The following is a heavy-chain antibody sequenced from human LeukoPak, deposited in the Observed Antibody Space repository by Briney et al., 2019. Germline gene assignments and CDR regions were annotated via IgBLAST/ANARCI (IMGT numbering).Heavy chain of an antibody. CDR2: ITGSGAST. D-gene: IGHD3-22*01. CDR1: GFTFSSYA. CDR3: AKGYYYDSSGYYYYFDY. V-gene: IGHV3-23*01. J-gene: IGHJ4*02. Sequence: PGGSLRLSCAASGFTFSSYAMSWVRQAPGKGLEWVSGITGSGASTYYADSVKGRFTISRDNSKNTLYLQMNSLRAEDTAVYYCAKGYYYDSSGYYYYFDYWGQGTLVTVSS.